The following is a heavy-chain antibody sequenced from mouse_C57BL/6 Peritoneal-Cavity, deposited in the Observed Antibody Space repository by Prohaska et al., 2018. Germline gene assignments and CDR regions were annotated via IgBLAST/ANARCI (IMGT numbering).Heavy chain of an antibody. Sequence: QVQLQQPGAELVMPGASVKLSCKASGYTFPSYWMHWVKQRPGQGLEWIGEIDPSDSYTNYNQKFKGKATLTVDKSSSTAYMQLSSLTSEDSAVYYCARLDGHFDYWGQGTTLTVSS. D-gene: IGHD1-1*01. J-gene: IGHJ2*01. CDR2: IDPSDSYT. V-gene: IGHV1-69*01. CDR3: ARLDGHFDY. CDR1: GYTFPSYW.